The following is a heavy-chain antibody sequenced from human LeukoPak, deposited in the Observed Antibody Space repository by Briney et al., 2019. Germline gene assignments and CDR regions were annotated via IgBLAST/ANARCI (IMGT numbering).Heavy chain of an antibody. Sequence: SETLSLTCTVSGVSISSYYWTWIRQPPGEGLEWIGYIYYSGSTNYNPSLKSRVTISVDTSKNQFTLKLSSVTAADTAVYYCARALQPGVYAFDIWGQGTMVTVSS. CDR1: GVSISSYY. V-gene: IGHV4-59*01. CDR3: ARALQPGVYAFDI. CDR2: IYYSGST. J-gene: IGHJ3*02. D-gene: IGHD6-13*01.